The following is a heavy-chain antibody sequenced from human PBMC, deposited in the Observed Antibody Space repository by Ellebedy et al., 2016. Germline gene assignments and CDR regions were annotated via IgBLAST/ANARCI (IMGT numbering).Heavy chain of an antibody. CDR3: ARVFGSVDYMNV. Sequence: GGSLRLXXAASGFTFSSSWMAWVRQAPGKGLEWVANIEQDGSTRYYVDSVMGRFTVSRDNAKNSLYLEMHSLRVEDTAVYYCARVFGSVDYMNVWGGGTTVTVSS. CDR2: IEQDGSTR. CDR1: GFTFSSSW. D-gene: IGHD3-10*01. V-gene: IGHV3-7*04. J-gene: IGHJ6*03.